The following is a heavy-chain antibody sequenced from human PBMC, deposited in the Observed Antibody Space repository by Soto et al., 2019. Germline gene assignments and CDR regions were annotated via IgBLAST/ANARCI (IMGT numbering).Heavy chain of an antibody. Sequence: EVQLLESGGGLVQPGGSLRLSCAASGFTFSSYAMSWVRQAPGKGLEWVSAISGSGRSTYYADSVKGRFTISRDNSKNTLYLQMNSLRAEDTAVYYCAKEQKDSSTWSELNYWGQGTLVTVYS. D-gene: IGHD6-13*01. CDR1: GFTFSSYA. CDR2: ISGSGRST. J-gene: IGHJ4*02. CDR3: AKEQKDSSTWSELNY. V-gene: IGHV3-23*01.